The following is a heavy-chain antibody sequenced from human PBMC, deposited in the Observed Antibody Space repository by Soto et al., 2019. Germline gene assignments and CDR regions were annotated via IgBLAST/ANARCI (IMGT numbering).Heavy chain of an antibody. CDR3: AREDSGAFFDF. D-gene: IGHD2-15*01. CDR2: IYSGTT. Sequence: PSETLSLTCAVSGGSIISGGYSWSWIRQPPGKGLEWIGYIYSGTTHYNPSLESRVTIAMDRSKNQVSLSLKSATAADTAVYYCAREDSGAFFDFWGQGTLVTVSS. J-gene: IGHJ4*02. V-gene: IGHV4-30-2*01. CDR1: GGSIISGGYS.